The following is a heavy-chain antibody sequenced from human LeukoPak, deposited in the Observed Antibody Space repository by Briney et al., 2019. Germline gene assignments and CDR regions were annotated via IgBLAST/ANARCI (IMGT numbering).Heavy chain of an antibody. CDR2: INNGGSST. V-gene: IGHV3-74*01. CDR1: GFTFSSYW. Sequence: GSLRLSCAASGFTFSSYWMHWVRQASGKGLVWVSRINNGGSSTTYADSVKGRFTISRDNAKNTLYLQLNSLRAEDTAVYYCARDRAYCTGGTCYSVHNYYGMDVWGQGTTVTVSS. J-gene: IGHJ6*02. D-gene: IGHD2-15*01. CDR3: ARDRAYCTGGTCYSVHNYYGMDV.